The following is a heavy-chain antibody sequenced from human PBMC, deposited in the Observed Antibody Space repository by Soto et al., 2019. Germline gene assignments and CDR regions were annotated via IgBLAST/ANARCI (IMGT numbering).Heavy chain of an antibody. D-gene: IGHD4-17*01. CDR1: GGSVTSDEDY. CDR3: ATESGSTYGYFDY. J-gene: IGHJ4*02. CDR2: ISNSGST. Sequence: PWETLSLTCTVSGGSVTSDEDYWSWIRPSPGKGLEWIGYISNSGSTGYNPSLKTRLSMSVDRSKNQFTLRLTSVTAADTAVYFCATESGSTYGYFDYWGQGTQVTVSS. V-gene: IGHV4-30-4*01.